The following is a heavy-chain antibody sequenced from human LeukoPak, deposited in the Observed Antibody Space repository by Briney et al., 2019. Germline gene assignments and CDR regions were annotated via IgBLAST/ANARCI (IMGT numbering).Heavy chain of an antibody. D-gene: IGHD6-13*01. CDR3: ARESSSGWFSDY. J-gene: IGHJ4*02. V-gene: IGHV3-11*01. Sequence: PGGSLRLSCSASGFTFSDHYMSWIRQAPGKGLEWVSYISSSGSTIYYADSVKGRFTISRDNAKNSLYLQINSLRAEDTAVYYCARESSSGWFSDYWGQGTLVTVSS. CDR2: ISSSGSTI. CDR1: GFTFSDHY.